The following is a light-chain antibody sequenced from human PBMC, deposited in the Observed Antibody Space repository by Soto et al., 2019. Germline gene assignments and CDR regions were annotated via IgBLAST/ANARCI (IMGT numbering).Light chain of an antibody. CDR3: QPSYSTLT. CDR1: QRVRDSY. V-gene: IGKV3D-20*02. J-gene: IGKJ4*01. CDR2: GAS. Sequence: TQSPSSLWGSVGDRATIACGASQRVRDSYSAWYQHKPGQTPSLLVYGASSRATGIPDRFSGIGSGTVFTLTISSMKPEDFATYYCQPSYSTLTFSGGTKVDIK.